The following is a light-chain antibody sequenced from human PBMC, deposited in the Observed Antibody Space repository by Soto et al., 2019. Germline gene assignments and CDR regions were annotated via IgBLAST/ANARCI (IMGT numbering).Light chain of an antibody. Sequence: QSALAQPASVSGSPGQSITISCTGTSSDVGGYNYVSWYQQHPGKAPKLMIYEVSNRPSGVSNRFSGSKSGNTASLTISGLQAEDEADYYCSSYTSSSSNYVFGADTKVTVL. CDR3: SSYTSSSSNYV. CDR1: SSDVGGYNY. V-gene: IGLV2-14*01. J-gene: IGLJ1*01. CDR2: EVS.